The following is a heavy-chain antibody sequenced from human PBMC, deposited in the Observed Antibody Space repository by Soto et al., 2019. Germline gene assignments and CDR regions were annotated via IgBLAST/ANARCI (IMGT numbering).Heavy chain of an antibody. CDR3: ARGPRSGSYSVDGFDV. V-gene: IGHV4-4*02. CDR2: IYHTGST. Sequence: QVQLQESGPGLVNPSGTLSLTCVVSGASISTSNWWSWVRQSPGKGLEWIGEIYHTGSTSYSPSLKSRVSMSIDKSKNQFSLRLTAVTAADTAIYYCARGPRSGSYSVDGFDVWGQGTMVTVSS. J-gene: IGHJ3*01. CDR1: GASISTSNW. D-gene: IGHD1-26*01.